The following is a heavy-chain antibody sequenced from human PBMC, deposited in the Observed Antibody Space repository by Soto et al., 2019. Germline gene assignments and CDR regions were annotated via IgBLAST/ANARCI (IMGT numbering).Heavy chain of an antibody. CDR2: ISYDGSNK. CDR3: ARVGYSYGSYYYFDY. V-gene: IGHV3-30-3*01. D-gene: IGHD5-18*01. Sequence: GRSLRLSCAASGFTFSSYAMHWVRQAPGKGLEWVAVISYDGSNKYYADSVKGRFTISRDNSKNTLYLQMNSLRAEDTAVYYCARVGYSYGSYYYFDYWGQGTLVTVSS. J-gene: IGHJ4*02. CDR1: GFTFSSYA.